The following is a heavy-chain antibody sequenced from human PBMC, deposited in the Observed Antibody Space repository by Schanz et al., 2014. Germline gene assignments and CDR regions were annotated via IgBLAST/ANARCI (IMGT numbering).Heavy chain of an antibody. CDR1: GFIFSDYY. CDR2: IKEDGSVK. J-gene: IGHJ4*02. V-gene: IGHV3-7*01. CDR3: ARDLPRTFLFDY. Sequence: VQLVESGGGLVKPGGSLRLSCAASGFIFSDYYMAWIRQAPGKGLEWVANIKEDGSVKDYVDSVKGRFTISRDNAKNSLYLQMDSLRAEDTAVYYCARDLPRTFLFDYWGQGTLVTVSS.